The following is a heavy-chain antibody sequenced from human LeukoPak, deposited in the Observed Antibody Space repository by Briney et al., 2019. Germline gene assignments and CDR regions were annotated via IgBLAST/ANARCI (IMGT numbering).Heavy chain of an antibody. CDR2: MNPNSGNT. CDR3: ARSTIHPGYSFDY. J-gene: IGHJ4*02. CDR1: GYTFTSYD. Sequence: APVKVSCKASGYTFTSYDINWVRQATGQGLEWMGWMNPNSGNTGYAQKFQGRVTMTRNTSISTAYMELSSLRSEDTAVYYCARSTIHPGYSFDYWGQGTLVTVSS. V-gene: IGHV1-8*01. D-gene: IGHD2-21*01.